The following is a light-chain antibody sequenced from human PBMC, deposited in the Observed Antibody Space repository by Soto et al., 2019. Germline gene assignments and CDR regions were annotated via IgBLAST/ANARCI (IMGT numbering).Light chain of an antibody. Sequence: QSALTQPASVSGSPGQSITISCTGTSSDVGSYNLVSWYQHHPGKAPKLMIYEGSRRPSGVANRFSGSRSGNMASLTISGLQAEDEADYYCCSYAGSGTWVFGGGTKLTVL. J-gene: IGLJ3*02. CDR3: CSYAGSGTWV. CDR2: EGS. CDR1: SSDVGSYNL. V-gene: IGLV2-23*01.